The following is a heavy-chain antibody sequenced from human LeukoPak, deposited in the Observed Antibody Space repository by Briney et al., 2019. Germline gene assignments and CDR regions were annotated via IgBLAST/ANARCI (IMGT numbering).Heavy chain of an antibody. D-gene: IGHD6-19*01. Sequence: SETLSLTCTVSGGSISSDYWSWIRQPPGKGLEWIGYISYSGSTNYNPSLRSRVTISVDTSKNQFSLKLSSVTAADTAVYYCAREAVSGWYGYFDYWGQGTLVTVSS. CDR1: GGSISSDY. CDR3: AREAVSGWYGYFDY. CDR2: ISYSGST. V-gene: IGHV4-59*01. J-gene: IGHJ4*02.